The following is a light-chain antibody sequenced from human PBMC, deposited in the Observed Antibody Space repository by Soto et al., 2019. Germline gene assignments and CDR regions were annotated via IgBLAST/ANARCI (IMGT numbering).Light chain of an antibody. CDR3: ATWDASLSGVV. CDR1: SSNIGTNY. CDR2: KNN. J-gene: IGLJ2*01. V-gene: IGLV1-47*01. Sequence: QSVLIQPPSWSGTPGQRVTISCSGSSSNIGTNYVYWYQQLPGTAPKLLIYKNNQRPSGVPDRFSGSKSGTSASLAISGLRSEDEADYYCATWDASLSGVVFGGGTKVTVL.